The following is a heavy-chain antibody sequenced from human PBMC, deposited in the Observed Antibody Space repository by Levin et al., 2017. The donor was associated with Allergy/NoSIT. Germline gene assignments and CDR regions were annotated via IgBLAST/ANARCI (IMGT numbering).Heavy chain of an antibody. CDR3: AGGHFVLVPVVTPDRQSFSNAMDV. V-gene: IGHV4-59*01. J-gene: IGHJ6*02. D-gene: IGHD3-16*01. Sequence: GSLRLSCTVSGGAISNYTWTWIRQPPGKGLEWIGQIFYRGSTNYNPSLQSRVIFSVDTSKNQLSLKLSSVTATDTAVYYCAGGHFVLVPVVTPDRQSFSNAMDVWGQGTTVTVSS. CDR2: IFYRGST. CDR1: GGAISNYT.